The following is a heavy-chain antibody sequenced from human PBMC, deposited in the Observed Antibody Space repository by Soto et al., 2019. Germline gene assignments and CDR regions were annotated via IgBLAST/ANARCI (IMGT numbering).Heavy chain of an antibody. CDR1: GFDFSASA. V-gene: IGHV3-73*02. Sequence: EVQLVESGGGLVQPGGSPKLSCAASGFDFSASAIHWVRQASGKGLEWVGRIRSRGNSYATAYAASVKGRFTIFRDDSKNTAYLQMNSLKTEDTAVYYCTRLYSGSLDVWGQGTMVTVS. D-gene: IGHD1-26*01. J-gene: IGHJ3*01. CDR2: IRSRGNSYAT. CDR3: TRLYSGSLDV.